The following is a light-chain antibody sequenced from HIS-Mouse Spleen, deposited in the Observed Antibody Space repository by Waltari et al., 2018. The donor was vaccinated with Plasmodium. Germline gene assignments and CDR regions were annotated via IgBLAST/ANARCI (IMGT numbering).Light chain of an antibody. J-gene: IGLJ1*01. CDR2: EVS. V-gene: IGLV2-8*01. CDR3: CSYAGSYTFV. CDR1: SSDVGGYRH. Sequence: QSALTQPPSASGPPGQSVPISCTGHSSDVGGYRHVPWYQQHPGKAPKLMIYEVSKRPSGVPDRFSGSKSGNTASLTISGLQAEDEADYYCCSYAGSYTFVFGTGTKVTVL.